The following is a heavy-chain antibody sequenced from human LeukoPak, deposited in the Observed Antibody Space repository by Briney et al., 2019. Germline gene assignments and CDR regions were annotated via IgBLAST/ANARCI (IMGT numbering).Heavy chain of an antibody. J-gene: IGHJ5*02. CDR3: VRSFRYNWFDP. CDR1: GGSISSSSYY. Sequence: SETLSLTCSVSGGSISSSSYYWVWIRQPPGKGLAWTGSFYYTGSTYYNPTLRSRVTISIDTSKNHFSLNLSSVTAADTAVDYCVRSFRYNWFDPWGQGTLVTVS. D-gene: IGHD3-10*01. CDR2: FYYTGST. V-gene: IGHV4-39*07.